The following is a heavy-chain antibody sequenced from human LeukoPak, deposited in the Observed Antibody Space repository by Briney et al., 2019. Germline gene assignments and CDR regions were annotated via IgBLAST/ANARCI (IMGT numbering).Heavy chain of an antibody. CDR3: ARDGPNVLLWFGELTNNWFDP. Sequence: PGGSLRLSCAASGFTFSSYGMHWVRQAPGKGLEWVAVISYDGSNKYYADSVKGRFTISRDNAKNSLYLQMNSLRAEDTAVYYCARDGPNVLLWFGELTNNWFDPWGQGTLVTVSS. CDR2: ISYDGSNK. J-gene: IGHJ5*02. CDR1: GFTFSSYG. V-gene: IGHV3-33*08. D-gene: IGHD3-10*01.